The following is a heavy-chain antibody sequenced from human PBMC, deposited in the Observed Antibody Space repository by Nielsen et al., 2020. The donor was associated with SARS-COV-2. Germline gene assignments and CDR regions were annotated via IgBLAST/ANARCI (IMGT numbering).Heavy chain of an antibody. CDR2: IWYDGSNK. D-gene: IGHD3-10*01. V-gene: IGHV3-33*01. J-gene: IGHJ4*02. Sequence: GESLKISCAASGFTFSSYGMHWVRQAPGKGLEWVAVIWYDGSNKYYADSVKGRFTISRDNSKNTLYLQMNSLRAEDTAVYYCARAHGSGSYWGQGTLVTVSS. CDR3: ARAHGSGSY. CDR1: GFTFSSYG.